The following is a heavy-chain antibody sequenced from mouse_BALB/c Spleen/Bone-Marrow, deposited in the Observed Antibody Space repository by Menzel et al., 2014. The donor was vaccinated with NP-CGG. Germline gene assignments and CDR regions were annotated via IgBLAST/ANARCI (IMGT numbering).Heavy chain of an antibody. D-gene: IGHD2-4*01. V-gene: IGHV1S81*02. J-gene: IGHJ4*01. CDR1: GYTFTSYW. CDR3: AYDYDPAYAMDY. Sequence: VQLQQSGAELVKPGASVKLSCKASGYTFTSYWMHWVKQRPGQGLEWIGEINPSNGRTNYNEKFKSKATLTVDKSSSTAYMQLGSPTSEDSAVYYCAYDYDPAYAMDYWGQGTSVTVSS. CDR2: INPSNGRT.